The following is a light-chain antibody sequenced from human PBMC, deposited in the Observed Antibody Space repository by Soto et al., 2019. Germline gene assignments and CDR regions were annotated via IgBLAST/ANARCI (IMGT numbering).Light chain of an antibody. J-gene: IGKJ4*01. CDR3: QQYGSSPLT. V-gene: IGKV3-20*01. Sequence: EIVMTQSAGTLSVSPWERATLSCRASQSVSSNLAWYQQKPGQAPRLLIYDASTRAAGIPDRFSGSGSGTDFTLTISRLEPEDFAVYYCQQYGSSPLTFGGGTKVDIK. CDR1: QSVSSN. CDR2: DAS.